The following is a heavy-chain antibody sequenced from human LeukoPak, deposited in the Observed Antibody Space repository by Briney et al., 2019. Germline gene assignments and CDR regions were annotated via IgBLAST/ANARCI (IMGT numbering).Heavy chain of an antibody. D-gene: IGHD3-22*01. CDR3: TTRNHYYDSSGYEGGSWFDP. V-gene: IGHV3-15*01. CDR1: GFTFSSYS. J-gene: IGHJ5*02. Sequence: GGSLRLSCAASGFTFSSYSMNWVRQAPGKGLEWVGRIKSKTDGGTTDYAAPVKGRFTISRDDSKNTLYLQMNSLKTEDTAVYYCTTRNHYYDSSGYEGGSWFDPWGQGTLVTVSS. CDR2: IKSKTDGGTT.